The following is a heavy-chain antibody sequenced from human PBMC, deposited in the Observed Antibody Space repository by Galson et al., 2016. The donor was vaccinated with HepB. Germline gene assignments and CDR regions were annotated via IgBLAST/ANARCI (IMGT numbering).Heavy chain of an antibody. CDR1: GFTFSSYS. J-gene: IGHJ1*01. V-gene: IGHV3-48*01. D-gene: IGHD3-10*01. CDR2: ISSSSSTI. CDR3: AKDYYGSASSMH. Sequence: SLRLSCAASGFTFSSYSMNWVRQAPGKGLEWVSYISSSSSTIYHADSVKGRVTISRDNAKNSLYLQMNSLRPEDTAIYYCAKDYYGSASSMHWGQGTLVTVSA.